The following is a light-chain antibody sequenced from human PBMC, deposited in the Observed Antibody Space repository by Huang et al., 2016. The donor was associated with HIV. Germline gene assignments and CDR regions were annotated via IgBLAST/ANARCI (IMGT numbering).Light chain of an antibody. J-gene: IGKJ3*01. CDR2: AAS. V-gene: IGKV1-8*01. CDR3: QQYDIHPLT. CDR1: QDINNF. Sequence: IRMTQSPSSLSASTGDRVTLTCRANQDINNFLAWYQQRPGSAPKLLIYAASTLQSGVPARFSGNGSGTDFTLTIGCLHSEDVATYYCQQYDIHPLTFGPGTRVDIK.